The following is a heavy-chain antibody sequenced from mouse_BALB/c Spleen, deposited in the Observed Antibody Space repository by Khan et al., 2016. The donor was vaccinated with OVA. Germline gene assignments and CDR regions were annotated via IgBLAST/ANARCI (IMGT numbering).Heavy chain of an antibody. D-gene: IGHD3-3*01. V-gene: IGHV9-3-1*01. CDR1: GYTFTNYG. CDR3: VRGGRMAMDY. Sequence: QIQLVQSGPELKKPGETVKISCTASGYTFTNYGMNWVKQASGKGLKGMGWINSNTGEATYADAFKGRIAFSLETSASHAYWQFKNLKNEDTATXICVRGGRMAMDYWGQGTSVTVSS. CDR2: INSNTGEA. J-gene: IGHJ4*01.